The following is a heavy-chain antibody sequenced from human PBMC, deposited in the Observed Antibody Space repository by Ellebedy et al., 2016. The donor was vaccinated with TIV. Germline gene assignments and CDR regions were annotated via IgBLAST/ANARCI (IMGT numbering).Heavy chain of an antibody. Sequence: GESLKISCAASGFTFSSYGMPLVRQAPGKGLERVAVIWYDGVNIYYTASVKGRFTIPRDNSKNTLSLQMNSLRAEDTVVYYCARGRDSYDNSGYLGYWGQGTLVSVSS. D-gene: IGHD3-22*01. CDR1: GFTFSSYG. J-gene: IGHJ4*02. CDR3: ARGRDSYDNSGYLGY. V-gene: IGHV3-33*01. CDR2: IWYDGVNI.